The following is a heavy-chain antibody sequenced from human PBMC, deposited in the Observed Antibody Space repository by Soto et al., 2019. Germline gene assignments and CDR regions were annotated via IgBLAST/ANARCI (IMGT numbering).Heavy chain of an antibody. V-gene: IGHV3-23*01. Sequence: EVQLLESGGGLVQPGGSLSLSCEASAFTFSNYAMTWVRQAPGKGLEWVSSVSGSGSITYYAESVKGRFAISRDNSKNTLFLQMNSLRAEDTAIYYCAKAEKISAVAGYLDNWGQGTLVTVSS. CDR1: AFTFSNYA. CDR3: AKAEKISAVAGYLDN. D-gene: IGHD6-19*01. CDR2: VSGSGSIT. J-gene: IGHJ4*02.